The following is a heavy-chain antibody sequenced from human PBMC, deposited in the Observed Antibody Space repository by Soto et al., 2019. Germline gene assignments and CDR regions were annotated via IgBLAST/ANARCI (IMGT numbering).Heavy chain of an antibody. Sequence: PGGSLRLSCAASGFTVDNNYMSWVRQAPGKGLEWVSIIYPGYSTYYTDSVKGRFTISRDNSKNTLYLQMNSLRAEDTAVYYCARAGTSSSWKYFNSWGQGTLVTVSS. J-gene: IGHJ4*02. CDR1: GFTVDNNY. CDR3: ARAGTSSSWKYFNS. V-gene: IGHV3-53*01. CDR2: IYPGYST. D-gene: IGHD6-13*01.